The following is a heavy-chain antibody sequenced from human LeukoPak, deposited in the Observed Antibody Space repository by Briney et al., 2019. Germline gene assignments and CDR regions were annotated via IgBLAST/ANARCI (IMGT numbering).Heavy chain of an antibody. J-gene: IGHJ4*02. CDR2: IYPGDSDT. D-gene: IGHD3-22*01. Sequence: GESLKISCKGSGYSFTSYWIGWVRQMPGKGLEWMGIIYPGDSDTRYSPSFQGQVTISADKSISTAYLQWRSLKASDTAMYYCARFDYYDSSGYYSTGFDYWGQGTLVTVSS. V-gene: IGHV5-51*01. CDR3: ARFDYYDSSGYYSTGFDY. CDR1: GYSFTSYW.